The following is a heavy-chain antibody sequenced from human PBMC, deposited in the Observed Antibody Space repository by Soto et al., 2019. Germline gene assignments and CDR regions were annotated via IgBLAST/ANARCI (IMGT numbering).Heavy chain of an antibody. Sequence: GGSLSLSCAASGFTFSSYSMSWVRQAPGKGLEWVSSISSTGSYTYYADSVKGRFTISRDNSKNTLYLQMNSLRAEDTAVYYCAKDQNRHFDYWGQGTLVTVSS. CDR1: GFTFSSYS. J-gene: IGHJ4*02. CDR3: AKDQNRHFDY. CDR2: ISSTGSYT. V-gene: IGHV3-21*04.